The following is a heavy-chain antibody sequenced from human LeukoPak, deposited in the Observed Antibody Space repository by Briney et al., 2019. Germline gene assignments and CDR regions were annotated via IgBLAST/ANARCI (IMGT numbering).Heavy chain of an antibody. CDR2: ISSSASII. Sequence: GGSLRLSCAGSGFTFSSYEMNWVRQAPGKGLEWVSYISSSASIIYYADSVKGRFTISRDNAKNSLYLQMNSLRAEDTAVYYCARAVGATVYFDYWGQGTLVTVSS. CDR3: ARAVGATVYFDY. D-gene: IGHD1-26*01. CDR1: GFTFSSYE. V-gene: IGHV3-48*03. J-gene: IGHJ4*02.